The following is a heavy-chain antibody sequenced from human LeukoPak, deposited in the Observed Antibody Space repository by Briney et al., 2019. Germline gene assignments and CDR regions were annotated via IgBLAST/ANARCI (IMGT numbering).Heavy chain of an antibody. D-gene: IGHD4-11*01. Sequence: GGSLRLSCTASGFTFSSYGMSWVRQAPGKGLEWVSSISGGGGSTYYADSVKGRFTISRDNSKNTLYLQMNSLRAEDTAVYYCAKEPPDYSYYYYYMDVWGKGTTVTVSS. CDR2: ISGGGGST. J-gene: IGHJ6*03. CDR1: GFTFSSYG. V-gene: IGHV3-23*01. CDR3: AKEPPDYSYYYYYMDV.